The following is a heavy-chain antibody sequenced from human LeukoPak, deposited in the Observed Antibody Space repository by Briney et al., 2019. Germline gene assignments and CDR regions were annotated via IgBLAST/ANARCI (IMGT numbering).Heavy chain of an antibody. Sequence: PSETLSLTCTVSGGSISSYYWSWIRQPPGKGLEWIGYIYYSGSTNYNPSLKSRVTISVDTSKNQFSLKLSSATAADTAVYYCARVRWLPSYYYGMDVWGQGTTVTASS. J-gene: IGHJ6*02. CDR2: IYYSGST. V-gene: IGHV4-59*01. CDR3: ARVRWLPSYYYGMDV. D-gene: IGHD5-12*01. CDR1: GGSISSYY.